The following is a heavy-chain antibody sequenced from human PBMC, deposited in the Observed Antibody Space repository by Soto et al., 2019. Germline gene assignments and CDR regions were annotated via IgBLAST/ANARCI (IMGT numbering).Heavy chain of an antibody. CDR1: GFTFSSYG. D-gene: IGHD1-1*01. J-gene: IGHJ5*02. CDR3: ARGRNDADWFDP. CDR2: IWYDGSNK. Sequence: QVQLEESGGGVVQPGRSLRLSCAASGFTFSSYGMHWVRQAPGKGLEWVAVIWYDGSNKYYADSVKGRFTISRDNSKNTLYLQMNSLRAEDTAVYYCARGRNDADWFDPWGQGTLVTVSS. V-gene: IGHV3-33*01.